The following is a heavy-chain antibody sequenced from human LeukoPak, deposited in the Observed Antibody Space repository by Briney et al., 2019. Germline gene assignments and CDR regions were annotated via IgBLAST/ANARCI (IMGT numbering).Heavy chain of an antibody. CDR2: ISSIDSTI. D-gene: IGHD5-24*01. CDR1: GFTFSNYE. Sequence: GGSLRLSCAASGFTFSNYEMNWVRQAPGKGLEWVSYISSIDSTIYYADSVKGRFTISRDNAKNTLYLQMNSLRAEDTAVYYCVRAGEMATALFDYWGQGTLVTVSS. CDR3: VRAGEMATALFDY. V-gene: IGHV3-48*03. J-gene: IGHJ4*02.